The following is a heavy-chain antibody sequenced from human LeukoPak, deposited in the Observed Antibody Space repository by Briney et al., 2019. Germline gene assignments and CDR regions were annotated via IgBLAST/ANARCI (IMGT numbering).Heavy chain of an antibody. CDR3: ARDRSPYYDSSGYWVLGY. D-gene: IGHD3-22*01. CDR2: ISSSSSTI. V-gene: IGHV3-48*01. J-gene: IGHJ4*02. CDR1: GFTFSSYS. Sequence: GGSLRLSCAASGFTFSSYSMNWVRQAPGKGLEWVSYISSSSSTIYYADSVKGRFTISRDNAKNSLYLQMNSLRAEDTAVYYCARDRSPYYDSSGYWVLGYWGQGTLVTVSS.